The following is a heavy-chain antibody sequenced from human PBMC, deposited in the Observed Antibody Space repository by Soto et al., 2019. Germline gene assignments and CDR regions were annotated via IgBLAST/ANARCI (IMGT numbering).Heavy chain of an antibody. CDR1: AWAYSRWG. J-gene: IGHJ5*02. CDR3: ARITRLPIWLDP. Sequence: SWNGSFSAGAWAYSRWGISRVRQAPGQGLEGMGGIIPIFGTANYAQKFQGRVTITADESTSTAYMELSSLRSEDTAVYYCARITRLPIWLDPWGQGTLVTVSS. CDR2: IIPIFGTA. D-gene: IGHD1-20*01. V-gene: IGHV1-69*13.